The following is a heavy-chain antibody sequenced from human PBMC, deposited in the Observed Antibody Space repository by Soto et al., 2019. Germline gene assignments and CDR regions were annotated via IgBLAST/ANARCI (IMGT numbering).Heavy chain of an antibody. D-gene: IGHD3-22*01. CDR1: GFTFNKYS. CDR2: ITSKTGEQ. CDR3: ARDLMPNDRGLGDLAY. Sequence: GGSLRLSCAASGFTFNKYSTNWVRQAPGKGLEWVSSITSKTGEQYYADSVKGRFIISRDNTNNSLSLQVTSLRDEDTAVYYCARDLMPNDRGLGDLAYWGQGTLVTVSS. V-gene: IGHV3-21*06. J-gene: IGHJ4*02.